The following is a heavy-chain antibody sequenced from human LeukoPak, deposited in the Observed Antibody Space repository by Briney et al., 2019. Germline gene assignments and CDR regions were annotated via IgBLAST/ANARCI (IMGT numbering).Heavy chain of an antibody. CDR1: GYSISSGYY. J-gene: IGHJ6*03. V-gene: IGHV4-38-2*01. CDR2: IYYSGSS. Sequence: SETLSLTCAVSGYSISSGYYWAWIRQPPGKGLEVGGCIYYSGSSYYNPSLKSRVTISVDTSKNQFSLKLSSVTAADTAVYYCARRLIKQLADYYYMDVWGKGTTVTVSS. D-gene: IGHD6-6*01. CDR3: ARRLIKQLADYYYMDV.